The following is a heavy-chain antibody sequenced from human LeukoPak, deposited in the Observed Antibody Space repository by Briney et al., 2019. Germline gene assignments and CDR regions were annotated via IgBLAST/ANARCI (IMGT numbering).Heavy chain of an antibody. CDR1: GGSISSHY. J-gene: IGHJ4*02. CDR2: IYYSGST. Sequence: SETLSLTCTVSGGSISSHYWSWIRQPPGKGLEWIGYIYYSGSTNYNPSLKSRVTTSIDTSKNQFSLKLSSVTAADTAVYYCASAPYSNYHFDNWGQGTLVTVSS. D-gene: IGHD4-11*01. V-gene: IGHV4-59*11. CDR3: ASAPYSNYHFDN.